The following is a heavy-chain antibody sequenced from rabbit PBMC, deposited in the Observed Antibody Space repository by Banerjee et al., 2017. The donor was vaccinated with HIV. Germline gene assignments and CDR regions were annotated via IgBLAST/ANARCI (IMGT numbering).Heavy chain of an antibody. D-gene: IGHD7-1*01. J-gene: IGHJ4*01. CDR3: VRGGNTAGDGAAL. V-gene: IGHV1S43*01. Sequence: QQQLEESGGGLVKPGGTLTLTCKASGIDFSSYYRMCWVRQAPGRGLELIACIYTTSGSTWYASWVNGRFTISRSTSLNTVDLQMTSLTAADTATYFCVRGGNTAGDGAALWGPGTLVTVS. CDR1: GIDFSSYYR. CDR2: IYTTSGST.